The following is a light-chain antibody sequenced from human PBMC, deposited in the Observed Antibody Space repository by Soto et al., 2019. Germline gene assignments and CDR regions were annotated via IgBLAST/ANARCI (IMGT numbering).Light chain of an antibody. CDR1: SSDIGLYNY. CDR3: SSYTSNSTYV. Sequence: SVLTHPASVSWSPGQSITISCTGTSSDIGLYNYVSWFQHHPGTAPKLLIYDLRNRPSGISNRFSGSKSGNTASLAISGLQTEDEAVYFCSSYTSNSTYVFGTGTKVTVL. CDR2: DLR. V-gene: IGLV2-14*03. J-gene: IGLJ1*01.